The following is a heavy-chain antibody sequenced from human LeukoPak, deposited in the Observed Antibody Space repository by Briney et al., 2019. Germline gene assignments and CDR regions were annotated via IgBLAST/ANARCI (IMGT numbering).Heavy chain of an antibody. J-gene: IGHJ3*02. CDR2: INCNSGGT. CDR3: AGSEQQLAYDAFDI. Sequence: ASVKVSCKASGYTFTAYYMHWVRQAPGQGLEWMGWINCNSGGTNYAQIFQGRVTMTRDTSISTAYMELSRLRSDDTAVYYCAGSEQQLAYDAFDIWGQGTMVTVSS. V-gene: IGHV1-2*02. D-gene: IGHD6-13*01. CDR1: GYTFTAYY.